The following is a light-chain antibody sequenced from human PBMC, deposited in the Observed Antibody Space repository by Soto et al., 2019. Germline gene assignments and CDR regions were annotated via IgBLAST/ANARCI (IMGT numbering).Light chain of an antibody. CDR3: SAYSXIDTKV. J-gene: IGLJ1*01. Sequence: QSVLTQPASVSGSPGQSITISCGGTSSDVGAYIYVSWYQQFPGKAPKLILYEVNNRPSGVSNRFSGSQSDTTASLTISGLQPEXEAXYYCSAYSXIDTKVFGSGTKXTV. V-gene: IGLV2-14*03. CDR2: EVN. CDR1: SSDVGAYIY.